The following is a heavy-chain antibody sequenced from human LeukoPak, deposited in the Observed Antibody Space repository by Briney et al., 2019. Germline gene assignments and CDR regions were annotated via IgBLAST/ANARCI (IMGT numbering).Heavy chain of an antibody. CDR3: ARDKSMSFSVGWYGWFDP. CDR1: GISISSGYY. CDR2: IYHDGST. D-gene: IGHD6-19*01. J-gene: IGHJ5*02. V-gene: IGHV4-38-2*02. Sequence: PSETLSLTCSVSGISISSGYYYAWIRQTPGKGLEWIGNIYHDGSTFYNPSLERRVTISVDVSRNQFSLKLTYLTAADTAVYYCARDKSMSFSVGWYGWFDPWGQGTPVTVYS.